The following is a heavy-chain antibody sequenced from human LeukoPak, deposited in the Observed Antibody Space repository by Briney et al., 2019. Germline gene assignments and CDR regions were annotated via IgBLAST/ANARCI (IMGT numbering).Heavy chain of an antibody. CDR1: GFTFSSYG. CDR2: IWYDGSNK. Sequence: GGSLRLSCAASGFTFSSYGMHGVRQAPGKGLEWVAVIWYDGSNKYYADSVKGRFTISRDNSKNTLYLQMNSLRAEDTAVYYCARDALGYSYGDYWGQGTLVTVSS. V-gene: IGHV3-33*01. D-gene: IGHD5-18*01. CDR3: ARDALGYSYGDY. J-gene: IGHJ4*02.